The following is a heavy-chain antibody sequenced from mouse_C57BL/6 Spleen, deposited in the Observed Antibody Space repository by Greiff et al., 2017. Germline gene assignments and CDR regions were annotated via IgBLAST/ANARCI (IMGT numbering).Heavy chain of an antibody. J-gene: IGHJ3*01. V-gene: IGHV1-80*01. CDR3: ARSDYGSSTFAY. D-gene: IGHD1-1*01. Sequence: QVQLKQSGAELVKPGASVKISCKASGYAFSSYWMNWVKQRPGKGLEWIGQIYPGDGDTNYNGKFKGKSTLTVDKSSSTAYMQLSSLTSEDSAVYYCARSDYGSSTFAYWGQGTLVTVSA. CDR1: GYAFSSYW. CDR2: IYPGDGDT.